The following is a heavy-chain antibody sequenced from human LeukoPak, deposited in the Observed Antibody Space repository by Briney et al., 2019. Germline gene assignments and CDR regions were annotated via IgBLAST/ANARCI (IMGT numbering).Heavy chain of an antibody. V-gene: IGHV3-66*01. J-gene: IGHJ6*02. Sequence: GGSLRLSCAASGFTVSSNYMSWVRQAPGKGLEWVSVIYSGGTTYYADSVKGRFTISRDNSKNTLYLQMDSLRAEDTAVYYCARDSLYYYYVMDVWGQGTTVTVSS. CDR2: IYSGGTT. CDR1: GFTVSSNY. CDR3: ARDSLYYYYVMDV.